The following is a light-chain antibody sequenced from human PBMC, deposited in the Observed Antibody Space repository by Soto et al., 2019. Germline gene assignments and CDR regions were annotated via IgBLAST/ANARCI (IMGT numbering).Light chain of an antibody. V-gene: IGKV3-15*01. Sequence: EIVLTQSAGTLTLSRGERSTLSSRASQSVSSSYVAWYQQKPGQAPRLLLHNTSTRATGIPAMFSGSGSGTEFALTICSLQSSDFAAYHCQQYSNWPPITFGQGTRLEIK. CDR3: QQYSNWPPIT. CDR1: QSVSSS. J-gene: IGKJ5*01. CDR2: NTS.